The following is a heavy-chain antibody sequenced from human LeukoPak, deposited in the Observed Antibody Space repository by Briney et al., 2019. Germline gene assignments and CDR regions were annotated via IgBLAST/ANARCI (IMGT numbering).Heavy chain of an antibody. V-gene: IGHV3-30*02. Sequence: RGSLRLSCAVSGFTFSGSGMHWVRQAPGKGLEWVALIWYDGSNKYYADSVKGRFTISRDNSKNTLYLQMNSLRVEDTAVYYCARAGYYGSGIYYAFDYWGQGTLVTVSS. CDR3: ARAGYYGSGIYYAFDY. J-gene: IGHJ4*02. CDR1: GFTFSGSG. D-gene: IGHD3-10*01. CDR2: IWYDGSNK.